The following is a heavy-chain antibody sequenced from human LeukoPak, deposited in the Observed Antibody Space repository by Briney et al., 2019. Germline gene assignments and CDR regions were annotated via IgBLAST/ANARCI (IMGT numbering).Heavy chain of an antibody. J-gene: IGHJ4*02. Sequence: GGSLRLSCAASGFTFSSYGMHWVRQAPGKGLEWVAVIWYDGSNKYYADSVKGRFTISRDNSKNTLYLQMNSLGAEDTAVYYCAKGHRYCTSGNCNSAVDYWGQGTLVTVSS. CDR3: AKGHRYCTSGNCNSAVDY. D-gene: IGHD2-15*01. CDR2: IWYDGSNK. V-gene: IGHV3-33*06. CDR1: GFTFSSYG.